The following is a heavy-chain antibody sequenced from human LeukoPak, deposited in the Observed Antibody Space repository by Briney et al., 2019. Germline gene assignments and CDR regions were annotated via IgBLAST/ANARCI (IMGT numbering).Heavy chain of an antibody. CDR1: GLTLTSYA. V-gene: IGHV3-23*01. D-gene: IGHD3/OR15-3a*01. CDR2: FSCDGVGQ. Sequence: PGGSLRLSCAASGLTLTSYAMTWVRQAPGKGLEWVSAFSCDGVGQYYADSVQGRSTISRDNSKNTLYLQMNSLRAEDTAVYYCAKATWTNARYYYYMDVWGKGTTVTVSS. J-gene: IGHJ6*03. CDR3: AKATWTNARYYYYMDV.